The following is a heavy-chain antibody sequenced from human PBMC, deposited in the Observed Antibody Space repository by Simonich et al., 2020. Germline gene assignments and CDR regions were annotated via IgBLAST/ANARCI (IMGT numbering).Heavy chain of an antibody. J-gene: IGHJ6*03. Sequence: QVQLVQSGAEVKKPGASVKVSCKASGYTFTGYYMHWVRQAPGQGLEWMGWINPNSGGTNDAQKFQGRVTMTSDTSISTAYMELSRLRSDDTAVYYCARGGVQYYYYYMDVWGKGTTVTVSS. CDR1: GYTFTGYY. CDR3: ARGGVQYYYYYMDV. V-gene: IGHV1-2*02. CDR2: INPNSGGT. D-gene: IGHD3-3*01.